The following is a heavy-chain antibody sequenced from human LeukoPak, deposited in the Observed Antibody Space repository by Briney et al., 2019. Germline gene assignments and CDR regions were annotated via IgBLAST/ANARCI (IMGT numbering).Heavy chain of an antibody. D-gene: IGHD1-26*01. CDR3: TRGVLLKGGFDM. J-gene: IGHJ3*02. V-gene: IGHV4-39*01. CDR2: IYDSGTT. CDR1: GGSISGALYS. Sequence: SETLSLTCSVSGGSISGALYSRVWIRQPPGKVLEWIGTIYDSGTTYYNPSLQSRVSISVDTSNNQFSLNLNFVTAADTAVYYCTRGVLLKGGFDMWGQGTIVTVSA.